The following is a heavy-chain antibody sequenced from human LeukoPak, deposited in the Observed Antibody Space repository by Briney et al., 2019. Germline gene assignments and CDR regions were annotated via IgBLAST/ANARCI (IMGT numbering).Heavy chain of an antibody. CDR1: GGSFSGYY. V-gene: IGHV4-34*01. D-gene: IGHD1-20*01. CDR2: INHSGST. CDR3: ARGLTGPTGRFDY. Sequence: SETLSLTCAVYGGSFSGYYWSWIRQPPGKGLEWIGEINHSGSTNYNPSLKSRVTISVDTSKNQFSLKLSSVTAADTVVYYCARGLTGPTGRFDYWGQGTLVTVSS. J-gene: IGHJ4*02.